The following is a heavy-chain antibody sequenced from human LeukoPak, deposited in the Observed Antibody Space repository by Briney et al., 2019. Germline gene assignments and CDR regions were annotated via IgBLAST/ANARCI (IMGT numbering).Heavy chain of an antibody. CDR3: ARRIAVAGKEVNNWFDP. J-gene: IGHJ5*02. V-gene: IGHV4-4*08. D-gene: IGHD6-19*01. Sequence: SGSTSYNPSLKSRVTISVDTSKNQFSLKLSSVTAADTAVYYCARRIAVAGKEVNNWFDPWGQGTLVTVSS. CDR2: SGST.